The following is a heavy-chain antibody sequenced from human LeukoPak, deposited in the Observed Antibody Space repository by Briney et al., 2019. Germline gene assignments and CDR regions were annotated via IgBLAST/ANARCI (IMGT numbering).Heavy chain of an antibody. Sequence: ASVKVSCKASGYTFTSYGISWVRQAPGQGLEWMGWISAYNGNTNYAQKLQGRVTMTTDTSTSTAYMELRSLRSDDTAVYYCAREFLYYDSSGHYYGNAFDIWGQGTMVTVSS. D-gene: IGHD3-22*01. CDR3: AREFLYYDSSGHYYGNAFDI. CDR1: GYTFTSYG. V-gene: IGHV1-18*01. CDR2: ISAYNGNT. J-gene: IGHJ3*02.